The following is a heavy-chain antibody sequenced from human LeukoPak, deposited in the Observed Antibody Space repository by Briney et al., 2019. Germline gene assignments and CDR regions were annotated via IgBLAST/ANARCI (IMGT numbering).Heavy chain of an antibody. CDR1: GGSISSYY. CDR3: ARHHYDSSRYIRAFDY. CDR2: IYYSGST. Sequence: SETLSLTCTVSGGSISSYYWSWIRQPPGKGLEWIGYIYYSGSTNYNPSLKSRVTISVDTSKNQFSLKLSSVTAADTAVYYCARHHYDSSRYIRAFDYWGQGTLVTVSS. V-gene: IGHV4-59*01. D-gene: IGHD3-22*01. J-gene: IGHJ4*02.